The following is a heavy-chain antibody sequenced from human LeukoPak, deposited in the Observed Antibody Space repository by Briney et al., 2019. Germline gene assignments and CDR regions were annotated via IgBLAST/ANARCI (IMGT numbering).Heavy chain of an antibody. CDR2: ISGSGGST. V-gene: IGHV3-23*01. CDR3: AVGGSYTGF. Sequence: PGGSLRLSCAASGFTFSSYGMSWVRQAPGKGLEWVSAISGSGGSTYYADSVKGRFTISRDNSKNTLYLQMSSLRAEDTAVYYCAVGGSYTGFWGQGTLVTVSS. D-gene: IGHD1-26*01. J-gene: IGHJ4*02. CDR1: GFTFSSYG.